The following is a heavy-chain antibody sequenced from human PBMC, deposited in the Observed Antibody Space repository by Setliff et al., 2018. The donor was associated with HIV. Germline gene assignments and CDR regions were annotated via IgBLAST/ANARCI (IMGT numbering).Heavy chain of an antibody. CDR1: EDTFNSYT. V-gene: IGHV1-69*02. CDR3: STSFGSGVAPFDN. CDR2: TIPVLSMS. D-gene: IGHD3-10*01. Sequence: VASVKVSCQASEDTFNSYTIHWVRQTPGQGLEWMGRTIPVLSMSNFALKFQGRGSIFAEKSTSTAYLGLNGLTSEDTAIYYCSTSFGSGVAPFDNWGQGTLVTVSS. J-gene: IGHJ4*02.